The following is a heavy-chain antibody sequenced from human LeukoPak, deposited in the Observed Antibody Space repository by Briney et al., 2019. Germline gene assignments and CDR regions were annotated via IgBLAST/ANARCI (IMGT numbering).Heavy chain of an antibody. CDR2: IYYSGST. J-gene: IGHJ3*02. CDR3: ARVRILTGPTAFDI. D-gene: IGHD3-9*01. V-gene: IGHV4-39*01. CDR1: GGSISSSSYY. Sequence: KPSETLSLTCTVSGGSISSSSYYWGWIRQPPGKGLEWIGSIYYSGSTYYNPSLKSRVTISVDTSKNQFSLKLSSVTAADTAVYYCARVRILTGPTAFDIWGQGTMVTVSS.